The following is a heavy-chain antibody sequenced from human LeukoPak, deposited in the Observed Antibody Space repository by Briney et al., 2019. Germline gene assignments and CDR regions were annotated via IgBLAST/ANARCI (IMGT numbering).Heavy chain of an antibody. CDR1: GGSISSYY. Sequence: SETLSLTCTVSGGSISSYYWSWIRQPPGKGLEWIGYIYYSGSTNYTPSLKSRVTISVDTSKNQFSLKLSSVTAADTAVYYCARLRYDFWSGYYDYWGQGTLVTVSS. CDR2: IYYSGST. CDR3: ARLRYDFWSGYYDY. J-gene: IGHJ4*02. V-gene: IGHV4-59*08. D-gene: IGHD3-3*01.